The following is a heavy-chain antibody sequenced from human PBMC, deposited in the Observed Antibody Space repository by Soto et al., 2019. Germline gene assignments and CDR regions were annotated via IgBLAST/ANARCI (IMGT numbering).Heavy chain of an antibody. Sequence: GGSLRLSCAASGFTFSSYGMHWVRQAPGKGLEWVAVIWYDGSNKYYAESVKGRFTISRDNSKNTLYLQMNSLRAEDTAVYYCGRGSHFGSGWPLAADYWGQGTLVTVSS. J-gene: IGHJ4*02. CDR2: IWYDGSNK. V-gene: IGHV3-33*01. CDR1: GFTFSSYG. CDR3: GRGSHFGSGWPLAADY. D-gene: IGHD3-3*02.